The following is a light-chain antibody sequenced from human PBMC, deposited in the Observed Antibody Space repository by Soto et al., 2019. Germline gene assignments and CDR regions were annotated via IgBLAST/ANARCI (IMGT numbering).Light chain of an antibody. CDR1: SSDVGSYNR. V-gene: IGLV2-18*02. Sequence: QSALTQPPSVSGSPGQSVTISCTGTSSDVGSYNRVSWYQQPPGTAPKLIIYEVSNRPSGVPDRFSGSKSGNTASLTISGLQAEDEADYYCSSYTSTRPYVFGTGTKLTVL. CDR2: EVS. CDR3: SSYTSTRPYV. J-gene: IGLJ1*01.